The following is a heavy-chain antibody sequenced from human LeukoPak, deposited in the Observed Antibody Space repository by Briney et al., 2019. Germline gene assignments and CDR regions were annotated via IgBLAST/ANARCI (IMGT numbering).Heavy chain of an antibody. CDR2: VSSSGGRT. CDR3: AKETVDMAARAFDY. V-gene: IGHV3-23*01. CDR1: GFTFSRND. D-gene: IGHD5-24*01. Sequence: PGGSLRLSCAASGFTFSRNDMSWVRQTPGKGLEWVSAVSSSGGRTFYAASVKGRFTTSRDNSKDTLYLQMNSLRAEDTAVYYCAKETVDMAARAFDYWGQGTLVTVSS. J-gene: IGHJ4*02.